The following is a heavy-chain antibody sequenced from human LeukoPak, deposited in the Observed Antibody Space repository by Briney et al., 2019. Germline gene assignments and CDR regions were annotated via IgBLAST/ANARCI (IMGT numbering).Heavy chain of an antibody. J-gene: IGHJ3*02. CDR2: ISWNSGRI. D-gene: IGHD1-1*01. Sequence: QPGRSLRLSCAASGFTFDDYAMHWVRQAPGKGLEWVSRISWNSGRIGYADSVKGRFTISRDNAKNSLYLQMHSLRAEDMALYFCAKDIYGTGIQDAFDIWGQGTMVTVSS. V-gene: IGHV3-9*03. CDR3: AKDIYGTGIQDAFDI. CDR1: GFTFDDYA.